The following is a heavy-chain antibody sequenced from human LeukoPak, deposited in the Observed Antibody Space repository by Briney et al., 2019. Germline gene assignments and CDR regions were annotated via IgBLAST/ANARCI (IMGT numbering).Heavy chain of an antibody. CDR1: GFTFSSYG. D-gene: IGHD6-13*01. J-gene: IGHJ6*02. CDR2: ISYDGSSK. V-gene: IGHV3-30*18. CDR3: AKEYSSSWYDYYYYGMDV. Sequence: GGSLRLSCAASGFTFSSYGMHWVRQAPGKGLEWVAVISYDGSSKYYADSVKGRFTISRDNSKNTLYLQMNSLRAEDTAVYYCAKEYSSSWYDYYYYGMDVWGQGTTVTVSS.